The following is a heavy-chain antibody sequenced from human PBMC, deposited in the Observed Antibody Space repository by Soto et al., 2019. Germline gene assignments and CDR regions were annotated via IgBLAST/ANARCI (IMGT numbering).Heavy chain of an antibody. J-gene: IGHJ6*02. CDR3: ARGYCSSTSCSSYYYGMDV. Sequence: SQTLSLTCAISGDSVSSNSAAWNWIRQSPSRGLEWLGRTYYRSKWYNDYAVSVKSRITINPDTSKNQFSLQLNSVTPEDTAVYYCARGYCSSTSCSSYYYGMDVWGQGTTVTVSS. CDR1: GDSVSSNSAA. D-gene: IGHD2-2*01. V-gene: IGHV6-1*01. CDR2: TYYRSKWYN.